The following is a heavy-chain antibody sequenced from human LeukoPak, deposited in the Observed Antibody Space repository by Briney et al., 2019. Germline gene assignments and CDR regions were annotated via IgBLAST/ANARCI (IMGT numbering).Heavy chain of an antibody. Sequence: ATVKVSCKVSGYTLTELSMHWVRQAPGKGLEWMGGFDPEDGETIYAQKFQGRVTMTEDTSTDTAYMELSSLRSEDTAVYYCATDLLTTVTTGDYWGQGTLVTVSS. V-gene: IGHV1-24*01. CDR3: ATDLLTTVTTGDY. J-gene: IGHJ4*02. CDR1: GYTLTELS. D-gene: IGHD4-17*01. CDR2: FDPEDGET.